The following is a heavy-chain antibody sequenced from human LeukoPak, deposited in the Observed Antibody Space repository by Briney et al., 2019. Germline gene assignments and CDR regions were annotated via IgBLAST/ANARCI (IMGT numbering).Heavy chain of an antibody. Sequence: GASVKVSCKASGKTFTNYDIKWVRQATGQGLEWMGWMSPNSGNTGYAQKFQGRVTMTRNTSISTAYMELSSLRSEDTAVYYCAKGLRVDAFDIWGQGTMVTVS. CDR2: MSPNSGNT. CDR1: GKTFTNYD. J-gene: IGHJ3*02. V-gene: IGHV1-8*01. CDR3: AKGLRVDAFDI.